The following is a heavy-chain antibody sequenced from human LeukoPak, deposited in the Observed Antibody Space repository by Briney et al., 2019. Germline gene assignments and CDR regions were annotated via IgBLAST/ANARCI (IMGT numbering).Heavy chain of an antibody. CDR3: ARHVDSTGTKMDF. D-gene: IGHD3-22*01. CDR1: GYSFTSSW. V-gene: IGHV5-51*01. Sequence: GESLKISCKTSGYSFTSSWIGWVRQMPGKGLEWMGIIYPGDSDTKYSPSLQGQVTISVDKSISTAYLQRSSLKASDTAMYFCARHVDSTGTKMDFWGQGTLVTVSS. CDR2: IYPGDSDT. J-gene: IGHJ4*02.